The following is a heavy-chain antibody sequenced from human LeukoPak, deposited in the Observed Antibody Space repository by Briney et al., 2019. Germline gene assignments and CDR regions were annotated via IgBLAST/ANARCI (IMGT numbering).Heavy chain of an antibody. V-gene: IGHV3-43D*03. D-gene: IGHD3-16*02. Sequence: TGGSLRLSCAASGFTFDDYAMHWVRQAPGKGLEWVSLISWDGGSTYYADSVKGRFTISRDNSKNSLYLQMNSLRAEDTALYYCAKDMITFGGVIPRTVGMDVWGQGTTVTVSS. CDR3: AKDMITFGGVIPRTVGMDV. J-gene: IGHJ6*02. CDR2: ISWDGGST. CDR1: GFTFDDYA.